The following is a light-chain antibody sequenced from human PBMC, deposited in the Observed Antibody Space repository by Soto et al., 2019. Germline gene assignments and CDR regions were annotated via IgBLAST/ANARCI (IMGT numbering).Light chain of an antibody. CDR3: AEHAGGNTWL. V-gene: IGLV2-8*01. CDR1: NRDVGAYKY. Sequence: QSALTQPPSASGSPGQSLTISCKGSNRDVGAYKYVSWYQQRPGTAPKMIIFEVDKRPSGVPNRFSGSRSGDKASLTVSGLQTEDEGLYYCAEHAGGNTWLFGGGTKLTVL. J-gene: IGLJ3*02. CDR2: EVD.